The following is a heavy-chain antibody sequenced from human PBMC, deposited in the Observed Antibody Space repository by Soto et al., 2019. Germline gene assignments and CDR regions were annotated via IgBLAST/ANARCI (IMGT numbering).Heavy chain of an antibody. CDR1: GFTFSSYG. CDR3: ANDAAAGIWYGMDV. Sequence: QVQLVESGGGVVQPGRSLRLSCAASGFTFSSYGMHWVRQAPGKGLEWVAVISYDGSNKYYADSVKGRFTISRDNSKNTLYLKMNSLIAEDTAVYYWANDAAAGIWYGMDVWGQGTTVTVSS. D-gene: IGHD6-13*01. V-gene: IGHV3-30*18. J-gene: IGHJ6*02. CDR2: ISYDGSNK.